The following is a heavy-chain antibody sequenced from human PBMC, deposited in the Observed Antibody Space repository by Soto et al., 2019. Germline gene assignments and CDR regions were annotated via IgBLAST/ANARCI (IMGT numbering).Heavy chain of an antibody. V-gene: IGHV3-48*01. CDR2: ISPTSATT. Sequence: ESGGGLVEPGGSLRLSCAASGFTFSTYSWNWVRQAPGKGLEWISYISPTSATTYYTDSVKGRFTISRDDAKNSLYLQMNSLRAEDTAVYYCARSTLTLWGQGTLVTVSS. D-gene: IGHD3-16*01. J-gene: IGHJ4*02. CDR3: ARSTLTL. CDR1: GFTFSTYS.